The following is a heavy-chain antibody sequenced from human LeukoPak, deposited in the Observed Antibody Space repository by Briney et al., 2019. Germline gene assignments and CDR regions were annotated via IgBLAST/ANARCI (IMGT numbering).Heavy chain of an antibody. CDR1: GFTFSSYG. CDR2: IWYDGSNK. D-gene: IGHD3-22*01. Sequence: GGSLRLSCAASGFTFSSYGMHWVRQAPGKGLEWVAVIWYDGSNKYYADSVKGRFTISRDNSKNTLYLQMNSLRAEDTAVYYCARALRDYYDSSGYYPDYWGQGTLVTVFS. CDR3: ARALRDYYDSSGYYPDY. J-gene: IGHJ4*02. V-gene: IGHV3-33*01.